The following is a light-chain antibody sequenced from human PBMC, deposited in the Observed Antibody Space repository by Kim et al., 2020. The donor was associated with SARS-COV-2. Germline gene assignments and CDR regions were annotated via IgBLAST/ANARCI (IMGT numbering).Light chain of an antibody. CDR3: QQSYTTPHS. CDR1: QSIANY. CDR2: AAS. V-gene: IGKV1-39*01. J-gene: IGKJ2*03. Sequence: ASIGDRVTITCRASQSIANYLNWYQHKPGKPPKFLIHAASNLQTGVPSRFSGSGSGTDFTLTITNFQPEDFATYYCQQSYTTPHSFGQGTKLEI.